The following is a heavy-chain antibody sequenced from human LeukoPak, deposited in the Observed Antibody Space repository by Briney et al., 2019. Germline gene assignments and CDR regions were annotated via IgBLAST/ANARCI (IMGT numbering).Heavy chain of an antibody. D-gene: IGHD6-13*01. V-gene: IGHV3-7*01. CDR3: SRTCITAAGIRLDY. Sequence: GGSLRLSCAASGFTFSSYWMSWVRQAPGKGLEGVANIKQDGSEKYYVDSVKGRFTISRDNAKNSLYLQMNSLRSEDTAVYYCSRTCITAAGIRLDYWGQGTLGPVSA. J-gene: IGHJ4*02. CDR1: GFTFSSYW. CDR2: IKQDGSEK.